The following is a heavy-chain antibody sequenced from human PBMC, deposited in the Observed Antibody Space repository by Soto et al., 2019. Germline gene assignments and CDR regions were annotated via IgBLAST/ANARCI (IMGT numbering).Heavy chain of an antibody. J-gene: IGHJ6*04. CDR1: GFTLSSYG. Sequence: YLRLSCAASGFTLSSYGMHWVRQAPGKGLEWVAVISYDGSNKYYADSVKGRFTISRDNYKNTLYLQMNSLRAEDTAVYYCARRITMVRRVIQDFWGKGTTVTVSS. V-gene: IGHV3-30*03. D-gene: IGHD3-10*01. CDR2: ISYDGSNK. CDR3: ARRITMVRRVIQDF.